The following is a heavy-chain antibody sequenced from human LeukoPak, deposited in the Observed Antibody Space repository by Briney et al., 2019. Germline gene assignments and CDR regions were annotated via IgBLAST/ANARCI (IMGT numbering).Heavy chain of an antibody. J-gene: IGHJ6*02. Sequence: PSETLSLTCTVSGGSISSSSYYWGWIRQPPGKGLEWIGSIYYSGGTYYNPSLKSRVTISADTSKNQFSLKLSSVTAADTAVYYCARHGSRYCGGDCYPYGMDVWGQGTTVTVSS. D-gene: IGHD2-21*01. V-gene: IGHV4-39*01. CDR1: GGSISSSSYY. CDR2: IYYSGGT. CDR3: ARHGSRYCGGDCYPYGMDV.